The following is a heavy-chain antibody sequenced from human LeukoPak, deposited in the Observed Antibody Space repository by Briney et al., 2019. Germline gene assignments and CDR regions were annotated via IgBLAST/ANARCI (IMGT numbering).Heavy chain of an antibody. D-gene: IGHD5-12*01. CDR1: GGTFSSYA. CDR3: ARDSDPYSGYLNFDY. CDR2: IIPIFGTA. Sequence: ASVKVSCKASGGTFSSYAISWVRQAPGQGLEWMGGIIPIFGTANYAQKFQGRVTITADKSTSTAYMELGSLRSEDTAVYYCARDSDPYSGYLNFDYWGQGTLVTVSS. J-gene: IGHJ4*02. V-gene: IGHV1-69*06.